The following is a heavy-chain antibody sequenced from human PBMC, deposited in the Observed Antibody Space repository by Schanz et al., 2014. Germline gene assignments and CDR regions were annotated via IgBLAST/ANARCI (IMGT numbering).Heavy chain of an antibody. V-gene: IGHV3-13*04. D-gene: IGHD3-10*01. CDR1: GFSIRNHD. CDR2: IGTAGDT. CDR3: ARVPYSSGGYWDY. J-gene: IGHJ4*02. Sequence: EVQLVESGGGLVQPGGSLRLSCAASGFSIRNHDMHWVRQATGAGREWVSAIGTAGDTFYLDSVKGRFTISRENAKNSLYRQMNSLRAGDTAVYYCARVPYSSGGYWDYWGQGTLVTVSS.